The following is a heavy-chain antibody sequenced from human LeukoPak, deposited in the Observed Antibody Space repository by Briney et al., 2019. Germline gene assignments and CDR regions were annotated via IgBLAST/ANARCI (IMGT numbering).Heavy chain of an antibody. CDR1: GFTLSSYW. CDR2: IKQDGSEK. CDR3: ARGLAVDY. J-gene: IGHJ4*02. Sequence: GGSLRLSCAASGFTLSSYWMSWVRQAPGKGLEWVANIKQDGSEKYYVDSVKGRFTISRDNAKNSLYLQMNSLRAEDTAVYYCARGLAVDYWGQGTLVTVSS. D-gene: IGHD6-19*01. V-gene: IGHV3-7*01.